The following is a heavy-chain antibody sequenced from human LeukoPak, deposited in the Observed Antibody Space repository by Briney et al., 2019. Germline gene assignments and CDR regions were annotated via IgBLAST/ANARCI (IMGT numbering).Heavy chain of an antibody. CDR1: GYTFTSYG. Sequence: GASVKVSCKASGYTFTSYGISWVRQAPGQGLEWMGWISAYNGNTNYAQKLQGRVTMTTDTSTSTAYMELRSLRSDDTAVYYCARDETYYYDSSGHIDALDIWGQGTMVTVSS. J-gene: IGHJ3*02. CDR3: ARDETYYYDSSGHIDALDI. D-gene: IGHD3-22*01. V-gene: IGHV1-18*01. CDR2: ISAYNGNT.